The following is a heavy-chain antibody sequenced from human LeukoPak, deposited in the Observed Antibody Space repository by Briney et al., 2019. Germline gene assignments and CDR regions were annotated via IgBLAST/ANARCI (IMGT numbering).Heavy chain of an antibody. CDR3: AKDRTLSPKLESAHFDY. D-gene: IGHD1-1*01. V-gene: IGHV3-23*01. CDR1: GCTFSSYA. CDR2: ISGSGGST. Sequence: GGSLRLSYAASGCTFSSYAMSWVRQAPGKGLEWVSAISGSGGSTYYADSVKGRFTISRDNSKNTLYLQMNSLRAEDTAVYYCAKDRTLSPKLESAHFDYWGQGTLVTVSS. J-gene: IGHJ4*02.